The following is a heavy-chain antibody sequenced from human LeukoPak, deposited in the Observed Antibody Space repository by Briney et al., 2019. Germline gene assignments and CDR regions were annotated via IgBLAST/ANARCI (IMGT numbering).Heavy chain of an antibody. CDR2: IYSGGST. D-gene: IGHD3-22*01. J-gene: IGHJ4*02. V-gene: IGHV3-66*01. CDR1: GFTVSSNY. Sequence: SGGSLRLSCAASGFTVSSNYMSWVRQAPGKGLEWVSVIYSGGSTYYADSVKGRFTISRDNSKNTLYLQMNGLRAEDTAVYYCARRNYYDSSGYYGYYFDYWGQGTLVTVSS. CDR3: ARRNYYDSSGYYGYYFDY.